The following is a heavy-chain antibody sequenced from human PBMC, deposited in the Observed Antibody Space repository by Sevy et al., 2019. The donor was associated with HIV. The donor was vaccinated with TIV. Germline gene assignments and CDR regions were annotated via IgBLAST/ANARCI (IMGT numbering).Heavy chain of an antibody. J-gene: IGHJ4*01. CDR3: ARDLPPSATTVAHFDY. CDR2: ISNSGTTI. CDR1: GFIFSSYE. D-gene: IGHD4-17*01. V-gene: IGHV3-48*03. Sequence: GSLRLSCAASGFIFSSYEMNWVRQAPGKGLEWVSYISNSGTTISYSDSVRGRFSISRDNARNSLYLQMNSLRAEDTAVYYCARDLPPSATTVAHFDYWGHGTLVTVSS.